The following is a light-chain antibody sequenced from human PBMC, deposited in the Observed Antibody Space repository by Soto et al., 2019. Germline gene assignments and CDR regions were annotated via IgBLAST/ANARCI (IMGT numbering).Light chain of an antibody. CDR3: SSYTSRSTPAYI. CDR2: DVS. Sequence: QSVLTQPASVSGSPGQSITISCTGTSSDVGAYNYVSWYQQHPDKAPKLLIYDVSNRPSGGSNRFSGSKSGNTASLTISGLQAEDEVDYYFSSYTSRSTPAYIVGTGTKVTV. J-gene: IGLJ1*01. V-gene: IGLV2-14*01. CDR1: SSDVGAYNY.